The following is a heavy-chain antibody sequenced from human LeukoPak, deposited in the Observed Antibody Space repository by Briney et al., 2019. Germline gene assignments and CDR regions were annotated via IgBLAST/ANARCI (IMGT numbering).Heavy chain of an antibody. CDR1: GFTFSSYG. V-gene: IGHV3-33*01. CDR2: IWDDGSNK. J-gene: IGHJ5*02. Sequence: GRSLRLSCAASGFTFSSYGMHWVRQAPGKGLEWVAVIWDDGSNKYYPDSVKGRFTISRDNSKNTLYLQMNSLRAEDTAVYYCARDYSSFWFDPWGQGTLVTVSS. D-gene: IGHD4-11*01. CDR3: ARDYSSFWFDP.